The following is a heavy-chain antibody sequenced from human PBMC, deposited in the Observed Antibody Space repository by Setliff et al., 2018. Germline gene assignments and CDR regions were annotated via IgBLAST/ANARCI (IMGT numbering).Heavy chain of an antibody. Sequence: ASVKVSCKASGYPFISYDINWVRQAPGQGLEWMGWISASNGNTNSAQKLQGRVTMTTDTSTSTAYMELRSLRSDDTAVYYCARDSPTVVTHIRAFDIWGQGTMVTVSS. CDR2: ISASNGNT. CDR3: ARDSPTVVTHIRAFDI. CDR1: GYPFISYD. J-gene: IGHJ3*02. V-gene: IGHV1-18*01. D-gene: IGHD4-17*01.